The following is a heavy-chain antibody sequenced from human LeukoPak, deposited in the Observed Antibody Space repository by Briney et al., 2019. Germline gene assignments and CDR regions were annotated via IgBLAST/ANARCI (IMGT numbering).Heavy chain of an antibody. D-gene: IGHD6-13*01. CDR1: GGTFSSYA. Sequence: SVKVSCTASGGTFSSYAISWVRQAPGQGLEWMGGIIPIFGTANYAQKFQGRVTITADESTSTAYMELSSLRSEDTAVYYCARGGRSSSWYSGGYFDYWGQGTLVTVSS. J-gene: IGHJ4*02. CDR2: IIPIFGTA. V-gene: IGHV1-69*13. CDR3: ARGGRSSSWYSGGYFDY.